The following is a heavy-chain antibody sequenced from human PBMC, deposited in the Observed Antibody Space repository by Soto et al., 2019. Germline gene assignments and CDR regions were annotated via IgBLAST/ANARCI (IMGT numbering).Heavy chain of an antibody. CDR3: ARRGYDFWSGLDV. CDR2: IDPSDSQT. CDR1: GYSFAGYW. D-gene: IGHD3-3*01. Sequence: GESLKISCKGSGYSFAGYWITWVRQKPGKGLEWMGRIDPSDSQTYYSPSFRGHVTISVTKSITTVFLQWSSLKASDTAMYYCARRGYDFWSGLDVWGQGTTVTVSS. V-gene: IGHV5-10-1*01. J-gene: IGHJ6*02.